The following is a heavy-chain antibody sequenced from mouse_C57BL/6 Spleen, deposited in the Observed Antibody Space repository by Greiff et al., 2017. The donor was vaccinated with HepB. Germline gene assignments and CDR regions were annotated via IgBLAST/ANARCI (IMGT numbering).Heavy chain of an antibody. CDR2: INPYNGGT. J-gene: IGHJ4*01. V-gene: IGHV1-19*01. CDR3: ARGRDYAMDY. Sequence: VQLQQSGPVLVKPGASVKMSCKASGYTFTDYYMNWVKQSHGKSLEWIGVINPYNGGTSYNQKFKGKATLTVDKSSSTAYMELNSLTSEDSAVFYFARGRDYAMDYWGQGTSVTVSS. CDR1: GYTFTDYY.